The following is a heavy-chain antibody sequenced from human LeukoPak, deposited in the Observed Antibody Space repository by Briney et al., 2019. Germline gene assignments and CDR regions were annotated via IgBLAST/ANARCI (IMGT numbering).Heavy chain of an antibody. CDR2: IKQDGSEK. CDR1: GFTFSSYW. J-gene: IGHJ4*02. CDR3: ARDQARYDSSGYYIY. Sequence: GGSLRLSCAASGFTFSSYWMSWVRQAPGKGLEWVANIKQDGSEKYYVDSVKGRFTISRDNAKNSLYLQMNSLRAEDTAVYYCARDQARYDSSGYYIYWGQGTLVTVSS. D-gene: IGHD3-22*01. V-gene: IGHV3-7*01.